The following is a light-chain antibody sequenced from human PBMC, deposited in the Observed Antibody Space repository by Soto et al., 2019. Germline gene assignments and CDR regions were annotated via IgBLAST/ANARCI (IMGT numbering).Light chain of an antibody. CDR2: DAS. V-gene: IGKV3-11*01. J-gene: IGKJ3*01. CDR1: ESTGGY. CDR3: QQRSNI. Sequence: EIVLTQSPATLSLSRGESATLSCRAIESTGGYLAWYQHKPGQAPRLLITDASNRATGIPARFSGSGSGTDFALTISSLEPEDFAVYYCQQRSNIFGPGTKVDIK.